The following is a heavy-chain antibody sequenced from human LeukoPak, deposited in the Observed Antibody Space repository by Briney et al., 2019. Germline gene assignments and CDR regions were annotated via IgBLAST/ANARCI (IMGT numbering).Heavy chain of an antibody. CDR3: TTVFDSGHLDY. CDR1: GFTFNKAW. J-gene: IGHJ4*02. D-gene: IGHD3-10*02. Sequence: PGGSLRLSCAASGFTFNKAWMSWVRQAPGKGLEWVGRIRRKTDGGTTDYAAPVKGRITISRDDSKNTLFLQMNSLKTEDTAVYYCTTVFDSGHLDYWGQGTLVTVSS. V-gene: IGHV3-15*01. CDR2: IRRKTDGGTT.